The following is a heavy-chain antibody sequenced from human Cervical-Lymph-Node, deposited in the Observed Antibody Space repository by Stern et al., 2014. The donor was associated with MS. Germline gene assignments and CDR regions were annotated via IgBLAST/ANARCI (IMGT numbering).Heavy chain of an antibody. CDR1: GYTFTSYD. V-gene: IGHV1-8*01. CDR2: MNPNSGNA. J-gene: IGHJ5*02. D-gene: IGHD6-19*01. Sequence: VQLVQSAAEVKKPGASVKVSCKASGYTFTSYDINWVRQATGQGLEWMGWMNPNSGNAGYAQKFQGGVTMTRNPSISTAYMELSSLRSEDTAVYYCARGSRQWLVRQWFDPWGQGTLVTVSS. CDR3: ARGSRQWLVRQWFDP.